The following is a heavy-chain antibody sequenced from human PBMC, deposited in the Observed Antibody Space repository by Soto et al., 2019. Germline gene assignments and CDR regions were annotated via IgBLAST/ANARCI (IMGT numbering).Heavy chain of an antibody. CDR3: ARDLSHSSSWPSYYYYYYGMDV. CDR1: GFTFSSYW. V-gene: IGHV3-7*01. CDR2: IKQDGSEK. Sequence: PGGSLRLSCAASGFTFSSYWMSWVRQAPGKGLEWVANIKQDGSEKYYVDSVKGRFTISRDNAKNSLYLQMNSLRAEDTAVYYCARDLSHSSSWPSYYYYYYGMDVWGQGTTVTVS. D-gene: IGHD6-13*01. J-gene: IGHJ6*02.